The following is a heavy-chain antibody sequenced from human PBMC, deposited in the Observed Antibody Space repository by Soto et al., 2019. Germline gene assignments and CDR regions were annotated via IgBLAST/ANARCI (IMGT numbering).Heavy chain of an antibody. V-gene: IGHV3-48*01. CDR3: ARDRRESSSSYYYYYYMDV. Sequence: PGGSLRLSCAASGFTFSSYSMNWVRQAPGKGLEWVSYISSSSSTIYYADSVKGRFTISRDNAKNSLYLQMNSLRAEDTAVYYCARDRRESSSSYYYYYYMDVWGKGTTVTVS. CDR1: GFTFSSYS. D-gene: IGHD6-6*01. CDR2: ISSSSSTI. J-gene: IGHJ6*03.